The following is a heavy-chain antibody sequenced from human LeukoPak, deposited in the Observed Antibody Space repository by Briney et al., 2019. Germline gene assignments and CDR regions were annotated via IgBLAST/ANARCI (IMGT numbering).Heavy chain of an antibody. D-gene: IGHD3-10*01. CDR2: IIPIVDVT. CDR3: AREMGDREFYFDY. Sequence: SVKVSCKASGGTFSNFAFSWVRQAPGQGLQWVGRIIPIVDVTSYAQNFKGRVTITADESTTTAYMELSSLRSEDTAVYYYAREMGDREFYFDYWGQGTLVTVSS. V-gene: IGHV1-69*04. J-gene: IGHJ4*02. CDR1: GGTFSNFA.